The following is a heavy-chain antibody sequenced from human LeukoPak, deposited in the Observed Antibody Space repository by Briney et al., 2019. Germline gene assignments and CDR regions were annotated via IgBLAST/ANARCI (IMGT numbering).Heavy chain of an antibody. V-gene: IGHV3-11*01. D-gene: IGHD6-19*01. CDR1: GFTFSDYY. Sequence: GGSLRLSCAASGFTFSDYYMSWIRQAPGKGLEWVSYISSSGSTIYYADSVKGRFTISRDNAKNSLYPQMNSLRAEDTAVYYCARVYEGPVAGLHFDYWGQGTLVTVSS. CDR2: ISSSGSTI. CDR3: ARVYEGPVAGLHFDY. J-gene: IGHJ4*02.